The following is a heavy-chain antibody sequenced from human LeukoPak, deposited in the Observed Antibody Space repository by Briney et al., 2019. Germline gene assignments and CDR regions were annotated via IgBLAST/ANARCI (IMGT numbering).Heavy chain of an antibody. D-gene: IGHD2-8*01. CDR3: ARVKGVFAPFDS. Sequence: GGSLRLSCAASGFTFSSYTMNWVPQAPGKGLEWVSSIGSGSSATYYADSVKGRFTISRDNAKNSLYLQMNSLRDEDTAVYYCARVKGVFAPFDSWGQGTLVTVSS. CDR2: IGSGSSAT. J-gene: IGHJ4*02. CDR1: GFTFSSYT. V-gene: IGHV3-48*02.